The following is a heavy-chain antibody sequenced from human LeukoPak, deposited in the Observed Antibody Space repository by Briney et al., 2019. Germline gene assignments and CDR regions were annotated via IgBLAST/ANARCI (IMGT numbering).Heavy chain of an antibody. Sequence: GGSLRLACAAYGFTVSSNYMSWVRQAPGKGLEWVSAIYSGGSTYYADSVKGRFTISRDNAKNSLYLQMNSLRAEDTAVYYCARDRGTGGAFDIWGQGTMVTVSS. J-gene: IGHJ3*02. V-gene: IGHV3-53*01. CDR3: ARDRGTGGAFDI. CDR2: IYSGGST. D-gene: IGHD3-10*01. CDR1: GFTVSSNY.